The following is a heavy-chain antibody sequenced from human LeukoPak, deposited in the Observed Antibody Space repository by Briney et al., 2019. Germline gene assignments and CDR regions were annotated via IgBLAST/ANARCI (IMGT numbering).Heavy chain of an antibody. D-gene: IGHD6-19*01. V-gene: IGHV3-48*03. J-gene: IGHJ4*02. Sequence: GGSLRLSCAASGFTFSSYEMNWVRRAPGKGLEWVSYISSSGSTIYYADSVKGRFTISRDNAKNSLYLQMNSLRAEDTAVYYCASPGYSSGWSRGYRGQGTLVTVSS. CDR2: ISSSGSTI. CDR3: ASPGYSSGWSRGY. CDR1: GFTFSSYE.